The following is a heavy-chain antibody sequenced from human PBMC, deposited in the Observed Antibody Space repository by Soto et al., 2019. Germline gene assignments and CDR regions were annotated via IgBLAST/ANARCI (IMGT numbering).Heavy chain of an antibody. V-gene: IGHV3-23*01. J-gene: IGHJ4*02. Sequence: GGSLRLSCTDSTLTFASHAMTWVRQSPGKGLEWVSAIGGRGDSTYYADSVKGRFTISRDNSKNTLYLQMNSLRAEDTAVYYCAKDRRNIPEFYFDYWGQGTLVTVSS. CDR2: IGGRGDST. CDR3: AKDRRNIPEFYFDY. CDR1: TLTFASHA. D-gene: IGHD3-10*01.